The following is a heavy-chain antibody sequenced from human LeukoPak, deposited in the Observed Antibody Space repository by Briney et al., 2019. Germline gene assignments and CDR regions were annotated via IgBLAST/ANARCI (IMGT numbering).Heavy chain of an antibody. J-gene: IGHJ6*03. Sequence: SETLSLTCTVSGGSISSSSYYWGWIRQPPGKGLEWIGSIYYSGSTYYNPSLKSRVTISVDTSKNQFSLKLSSVTAADTAVYYCARVREPSGSYLYYYYYYMDVWGKGTTVTVSS. CDR2: IYYSGST. D-gene: IGHD1-26*01. CDR1: GGSISSSSYY. V-gene: IGHV4-39*07. CDR3: ARVREPSGSYLYYYYYYMDV.